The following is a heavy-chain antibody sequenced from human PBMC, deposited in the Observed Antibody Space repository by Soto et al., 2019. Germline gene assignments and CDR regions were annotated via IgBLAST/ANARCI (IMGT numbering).Heavy chain of an antibody. V-gene: IGHV1-3*04. CDR3: ARDAKWDPRGVEAQQDDYFDL. J-gene: IGHJ4*02. D-gene: IGHD1-26*01. CDR2: IDTGNGNT. Sequence: QVQLVQSGAEVKKPGASVKVSCKASRYTFTNYAIHWLRQAPGQSLEWMGWIDTGNGNTKYSQKLQGRVTITADTYANTEDMDLSSLSSEDTAVYYCARDAKWDPRGVEAQQDDYFDLWGQGTLVTVSS. CDR1: RYTFTNYA.